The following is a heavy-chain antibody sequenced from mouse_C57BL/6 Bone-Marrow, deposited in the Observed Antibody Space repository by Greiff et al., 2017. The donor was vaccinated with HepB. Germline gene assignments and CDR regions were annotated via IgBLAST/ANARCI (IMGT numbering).Heavy chain of an antibody. J-gene: IGHJ2*01. V-gene: IGHV5-4*01. Sequence: DVKLVESGGGLVKPGGSLKLSCAASGFTFSSYAMSWVRQTPEKRLEWVATISDGGSYTYYPDNVKGRFTISRDNAKNNLYLQMSHLKSEDTAMYYCAREHGGFDYWGQGTTLTVSS. CDR3: AREHGGFDY. CDR1: GFTFSSYA. CDR2: ISDGGSYT.